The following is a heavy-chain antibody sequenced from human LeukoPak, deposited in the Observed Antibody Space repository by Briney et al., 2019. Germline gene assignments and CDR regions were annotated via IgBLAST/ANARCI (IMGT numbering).Heavy chain of an antibody. J-gene: IGHJ4*02. D-gene: IGHD6-6*01. CDR1: GSYW. CDR2: LPPDELGI. V-gene: IGHV3-74*01. CDR3: VGTIASRGSEY. Sequence: GGSLRLSCAASGSYWMHWVRQAPGMGLVWVSRLPPDELGIIYADSVKGRFTVSRDNAKNTVYLQMNNLRVDDTAMYYCVGTIASRGSEYWGQGALVTVSS.